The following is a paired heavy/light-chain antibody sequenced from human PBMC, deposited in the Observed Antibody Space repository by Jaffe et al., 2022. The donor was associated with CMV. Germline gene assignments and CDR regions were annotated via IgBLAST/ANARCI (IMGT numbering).Light chain of an antibody. J-gene: IGLJ1*01. CDR2: DVS. CDR3: SSYTSSTTYV. CDR1: SSDVGGYNY. V-gene: IGLV2-14*03. Sequence: QSALTQPASVSGSPGQSITISCTGTSSDVGGYNYVSWFQQHPGNAPKLMIYDVSNRPSGVSNRFSGSKSGNTASLTISGLQAEDEADYYCSSYTSSTTYVFGTGTKVTVL.
Heavy chain of an antibody. CDR1: GYTFTGYY. J-gene: IGHJ6*02. CDR3: VSQVVPTAGYYYGLDV. D-gene: IGHD2-2*01. Sequence: QVQLVQSGAEVKKPWASVKVSCKASGYTFTGYYMHWVRQAPGQGLEWMGWINPNSGDINFAQKFQDRVTMTRGPSISTAYMELSRLRSDDTAVYYCVSQVVPTAGYYYGLDVWGQGTTVTVSS. CDR2: INPNSGDI. V-gene: IGHV1-2*02.